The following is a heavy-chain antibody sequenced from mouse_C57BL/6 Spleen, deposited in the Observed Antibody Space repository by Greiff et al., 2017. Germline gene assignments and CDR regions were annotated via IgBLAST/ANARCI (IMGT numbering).Heavy chain of an antibody. Sequence: VKLMESGAELVRPGTSVKMSCKASGYTFTNYWIGWAKQRPGHGLEWIGEIYPGGGYTNYNEKFKGKATLTADKSSSTAYMQFSSLTSEDSAIYYCARDRYYDYDEASAWFAYWGQGTLVTVSA. D-gene: IGHD2-4*01. CDR2: IYPGGGYT. V-gene: IGHV1-63*01. CDR3: ARDRYYDYDEASAWFAY. CDR1: GYTFTNYW. J-gene: IGHJ3*01.